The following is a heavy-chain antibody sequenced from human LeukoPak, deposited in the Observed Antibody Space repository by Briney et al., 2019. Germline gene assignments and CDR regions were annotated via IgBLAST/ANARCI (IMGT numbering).Heavy chain of an antibody. J-gene: IGHJ5*02. CDR2: IIPIFGTV. CDR3: ARDRVAVPAATDP. D-gene: IGHD2-2*01. V-gene: IGHV1-69*05. Sequence: SVKVSCKASGGTFSSYAISWVRQAPGQGLEWMGGIIPIFGTVNYAQKFQGRVTITTDESTSTAYMELSSLRSEDTAVYYCARDRVAVPAATDPWGQGTLVTVSS. CDR1: GGTFSSYA.